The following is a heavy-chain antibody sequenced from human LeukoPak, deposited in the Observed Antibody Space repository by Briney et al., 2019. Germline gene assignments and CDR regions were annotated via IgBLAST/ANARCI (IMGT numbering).Heavy chain of an antibody. J-gene: IGHJ5*02. CDR3: ATDGAGFDT. Sequence: GGSLRLSCAASGFTFSSYGMHWVRQAPGKGLEWVAVISYDGSNKYYADSVKGRFTISRDNAKKSLYLEMTNLRAEDTAVYYCATDGAGFDTWGQGVLVTVSS. CDR1: GFTFSSYG. CDR2: ISYDGSNK. V-gene: IGHV3-30*03.